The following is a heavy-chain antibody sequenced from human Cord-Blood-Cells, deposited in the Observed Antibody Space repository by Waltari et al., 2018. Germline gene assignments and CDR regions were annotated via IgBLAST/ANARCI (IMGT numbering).Heavy chain of an antibody. V-gene: IGHV4-38-2*02. CDR1: GYSISSGYY. CDR3: ARGQQLVDWYFDL. D-gene: IGHD6-13*01. J-gene: IGHJ2*01. CDR2: IYHSGST. Sequence: QVQLQESGPGLVKPSETLSLTCPVSGYSISSGYYWGWIRQPPGKGLEWIGSIYHSGSTYYNPSLKSRVTISVDTSKNQFSLKLSSVTAADTAVYYCARGQQLVDWYFDLWGRGTLVTVSS.